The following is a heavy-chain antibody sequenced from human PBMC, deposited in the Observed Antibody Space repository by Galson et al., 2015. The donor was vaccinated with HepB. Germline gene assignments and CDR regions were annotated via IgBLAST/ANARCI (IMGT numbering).Heavy chain of an antibody. CDR1: GFTFSKYG. J-gene: IGHJ4*02. D-gene: IGHD3-22*01. CDR3: AKRGYYDSSGYSYYYDY. CDR2: ISGSGGST. V-gene: IGHV3-23*01. Sequence: SLRLSCAASGFTFSKYGMSWVRQAPGKGLEWVSAISGSGGSTYYADSVKGRFTISRDNSKNTLYLQMNSLRAEDTAVYYCAKRGYYDSSGYSYYYDYWGQGTLVTVSS.